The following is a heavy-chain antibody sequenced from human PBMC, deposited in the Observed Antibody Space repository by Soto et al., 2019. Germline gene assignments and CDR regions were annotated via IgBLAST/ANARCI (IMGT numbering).Heavy chain of an antibody. V-gene: IGHV1-18*01. CDR1: GYTFTSYG. CDR2: ISAYNGNT. Sequence: ASVKVSCKASGYTFTSYGISWVRQAPGQGLEWMGWISAYNGNTNYAQKLQGRVTMTTDTSTSTAYMELRSLRSDDTAVYYCAVDSSGYGDAFDIWGQGTMVNVSS. D-gene: IGHD3-22*01. J-gene: IGHJ3*02. CDR3: AVDSSGYGDAFDI.